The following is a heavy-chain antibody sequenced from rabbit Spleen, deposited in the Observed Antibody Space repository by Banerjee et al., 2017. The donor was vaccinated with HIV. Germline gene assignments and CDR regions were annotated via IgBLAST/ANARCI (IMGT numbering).Heavy chain of an antibody. CDR3: ARDTGSSFSTYGMDL. Sequence: QSLEESGGDLVKPEGSLTLTCTASGFSFSSGYYMCWVRQAPGKGLEWIACIDTGSRDFTYYASWAKGRFTISKTSSTTVTLQMTSLTVADTATYFCARDTGSSFSTYGMDLWGPGTLVTVS. V-gene: IGHV1S40*01. CDR1: GFSFSSGYY. CDR2: IDTGSRDFT. J-gene: IGHJ6*01. D-gene: IGHD8-1*01.